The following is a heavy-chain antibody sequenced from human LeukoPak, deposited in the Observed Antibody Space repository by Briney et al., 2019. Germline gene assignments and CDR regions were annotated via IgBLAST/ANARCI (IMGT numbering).Heavy chain of an antibody. CDR2: IYYSGST. CDR1: GGSVSSDSYY. J-gene: IGHJ6*02. V-gene: IGHV4-30-4*01. Sequence: SETLSLTCTVSGGSVSSDSYYWSWIRQPPGKGLEWIGYIYYSGSTYYNPSLKSRVTISVDTSKNQFSLKLSSVTAADTAVYYCARDLGGMDVWGQGTTVTVSS. CDR3: ARDLGGMDV.